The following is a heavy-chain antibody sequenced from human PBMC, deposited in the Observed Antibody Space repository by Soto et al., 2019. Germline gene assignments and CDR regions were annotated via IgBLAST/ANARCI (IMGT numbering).Heavy chain of an antibody. Sequence: QVQLVQSGAEVKKPGASVKVSCKASGYTFTGYYMHWVRQAPGQGLEWMGWINPNSGGTNYAQKFQGWVTMTRDTSISTAYMELSRLRSDDTAVYYCARGDELDLTKAPYYYYMDVWGKGTTVTVSS. V-gene: IGHV1-2*04. CDR1: GYTFTGYY. D-gene: IGHD1-7*01. CDR3: ARGDELDLTKAPYYYYMDV. CDR2: INPNSGGT. J-gene: IGHJ6*03.